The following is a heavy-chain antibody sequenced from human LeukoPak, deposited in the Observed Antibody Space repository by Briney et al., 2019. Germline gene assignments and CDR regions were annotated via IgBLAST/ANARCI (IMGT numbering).Heavy chain of an antibody. CDR1: GFSFSNAW. J-gene: IGHJ4*02. D-gene: IGHD3-3*01. Sequence: GGSLRLSCAASGFSFSNAWMNWVRQSPGKGLEWLGRIKTKADGGTREYSAPVKGRFTISRDDSKNTLFLQMNSLKADDTAVYYCTTRIITTSDYWGQGVLVTVSS. CDR2: IKTKADGGTR. CDR3: TTRIITTSDY. V-gene: IGHV3-15*01.